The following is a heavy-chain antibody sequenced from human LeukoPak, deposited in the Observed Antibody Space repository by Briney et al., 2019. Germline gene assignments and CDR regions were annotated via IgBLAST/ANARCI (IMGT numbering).Heavy chain of an antibody. J-gene: IGHJ4*02. D-gene: IGHD3-3*01. V-gene: IGHV3-20*04. CDR2: INWNGGST. CDR3: ARDQFEVIIVTSQYYFDY. CDR1: GFTFDDYG. Sequence: AGGSLRLSCAASGFTFDDYGMSWVRQAPGKGLEWVSRINWNGGSTGYADSVKGRFTISRDNAKNSLYLQMNSLRAEDTALYCCARDQFEVIIVTSQYYFDYWGQGTLVTVSS.